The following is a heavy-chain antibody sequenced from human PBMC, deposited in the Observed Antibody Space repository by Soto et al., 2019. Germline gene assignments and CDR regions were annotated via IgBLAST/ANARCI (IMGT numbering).Heavy chain of an antibody. Sequence: QVQLQQWGAGLLKPSEALSLTCVIDGVSGSFSGYYSSWIRQPPRKGLEWIGGIHHIGRTNYNTSLKRRVSITVHTSKNQFSLNLSSVTGAATAVYYWARGYLINWHTPHYWCQGTLVTVSS. D-gene: IGHD2-15*01. J-gene: IGHJ4*02. V-gene: IGHV4-34*01. CDR1: GVSGSFSGYY. CDR2: IHHIGRT. CDR3: ARGYLINWHTPHY.